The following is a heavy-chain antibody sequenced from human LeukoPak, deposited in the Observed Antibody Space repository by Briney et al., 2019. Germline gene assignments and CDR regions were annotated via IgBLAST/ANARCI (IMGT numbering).Heavy chain of an antibody. J-gene: IGHJ6*02. Sequence: PGGSLRLSCTASGFRFGSHAVHWVRQAPGKGLEWLAQIWYDGSNKYYVDSVKGRFTTSRDNSENTVYLQMNSLRVEDTAVYFCARDGQYLAPYAMDVWGQGTTVTVSS. CDR1: GFRFGSHA. CDR2: IWYDGSNK. CDR3: ARDGQYLAPYAMDV. V-gene: IGHV3-33*01. D-gene: IGHD2/OR15-2a*01.